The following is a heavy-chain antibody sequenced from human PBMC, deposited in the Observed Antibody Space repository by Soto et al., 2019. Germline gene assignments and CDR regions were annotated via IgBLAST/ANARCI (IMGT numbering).Heavy chain of an antibody. CDR2: IIPIFGTA. CDR1: GGTFSRYA. D-gene: IGHD3-22*01. CDR3: ASKYYYDSSGYYPYYYYYYGMDV. J-gene: IGHJ6*02. V-gene: IGHV1-69*06. Sequence: SVKVSCKAPGGTFSRYAISSVRQAPGQGLEWIGGIIPIFGTANYAQKFQGRVTITADKSTSTAYMELSSLRSEDTAVYYCASKYYYDSSGYYPYYYYYYGMDVWGQGTTVTVSS.